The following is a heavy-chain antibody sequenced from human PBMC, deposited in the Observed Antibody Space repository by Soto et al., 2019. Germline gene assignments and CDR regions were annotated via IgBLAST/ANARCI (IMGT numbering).Heavy chain of an antibody. Sequence: WTWIRQPPGKALEWIGNIYDSGSTSYNPSLKSRVTISVDRPKNQFSLKLTSVTAADTAVYFCARGSSSYYDYGMDVWGQGTTVTVSS. CDR3: ARGSSSYYDYGMDV. D-gene: IGHD6-6*01. V-gene: IGHV4-30-2*01. J-gene: IGHJ6*02. CDR2: IYDSGST.